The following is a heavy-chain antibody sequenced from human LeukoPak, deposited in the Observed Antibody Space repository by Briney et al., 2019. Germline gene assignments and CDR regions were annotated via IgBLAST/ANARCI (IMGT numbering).Heavy chain of an antibody. V-gene: IGHV1-8*01. J-gene: IGHJ6*02. CDR2: MNPSSGNT. CDR1: GYTFTSYD. CDR3: ARGLRQLVPYYYYVMDV. D-gene: IGHD6-6*01. Sequence: ASVKVSCKASGYTFTSYDINWVRQATGQGLEWMGWMNPSSGNTGYAQKFQGRVTMTRNTSMSTAYMELSSLRSEDTAVYYCARGLRQLVPYYYYVMDVWGQGTTVTVSS.